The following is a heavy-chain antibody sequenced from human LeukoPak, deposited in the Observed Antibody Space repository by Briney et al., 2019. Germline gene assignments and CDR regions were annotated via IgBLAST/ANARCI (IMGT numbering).Heavy chain of an antibody. Sequence: PGGSLRLSCAASGFTFSSYVMSWVRQAPGKGLEWVSGISGSGGSTYYADSVKGRFTISRDNSKNTLYLQMNSLRAEDTAVYYCATTLLRTPTYMDVWGKGTTVTVSS. CDR1: GFTFSSYV. CDR3: ATTLLRTPTYMDV. V-gene: IGHV3-23*01. CDR2: ISGSGGST. D-gene: IGHD1-1*01. J-gene: IGHJ6*03.